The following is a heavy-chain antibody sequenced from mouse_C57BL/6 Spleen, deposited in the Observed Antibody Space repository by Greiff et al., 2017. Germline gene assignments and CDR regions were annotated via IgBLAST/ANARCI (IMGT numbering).Heavy chain of an antibody. V-gene: IGHV1-55*01. CDR1: GYTFTSYW. D-gene: IGHD1-1*01. J-gene: IGHJ1*03. CDR3: AREGDYGSSLWYFDV. Sequence: QVQLKQPGAELVKPGASVKMSCKASGYTFTSYWITWVKQRPGQGLEWIGDIYPGSGSTNYNEKFESKATLTVDTSSSTAYMQLSSLTSEDSAVYYCAREGDYGSSLWYFDVWGTGTTVTVSS. CDR2: IYPGSGST.